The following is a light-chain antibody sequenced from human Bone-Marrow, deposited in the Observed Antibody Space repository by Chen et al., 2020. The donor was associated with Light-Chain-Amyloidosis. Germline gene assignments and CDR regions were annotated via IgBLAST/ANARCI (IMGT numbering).Light chain of an antibody. J-gene: IGLJ3*02. CDR3: SSYTRSSTRV. CDR2: EVS. CDR1: SSDVGNYDY. Sequence: QSARTQPASVSGSPGQSITISCTGTSSDVGNYDYVSWYQHHPAKAPKLIIYEVSNRPSGVSIRFSGSKSDNTASLTISVLPAEDEADYYCSSYTRSSTRVFGVGTKLTVL. V-gene: IGLV2-14*01.